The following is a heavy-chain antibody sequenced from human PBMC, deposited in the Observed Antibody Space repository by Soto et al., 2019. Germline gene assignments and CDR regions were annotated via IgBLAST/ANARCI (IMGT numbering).Heavy chain of an antibody. Sequence: SVKVSCKASGGTFSSYAISWVRQAPGQGLEWMGGIIPIFGTANYAQKFQGRVTITADESTSTAYMELSSLRSEDTVVYYCARDQPRIAVADPGNWFDPWGQG. J-gene: IGHJ5*02. CDR2: IIPIFGTA. CDR1: GGTFSSYA. D-gene: IGHD6-19*01. CDR3: ARDQPRIAVADPGNWFDP. V-gene: IGHV1-69*13.